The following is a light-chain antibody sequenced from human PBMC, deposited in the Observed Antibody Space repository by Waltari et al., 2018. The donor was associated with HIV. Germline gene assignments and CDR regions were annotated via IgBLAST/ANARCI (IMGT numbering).Light chain of an antibody. J-gene: IGKJ2*03. V-gene: IGKV4-1*01. CDR2: WAS. CDR3: QQYYSTQYS. Sequence: DIVITHSLDPLAVSLGERATINCMSSQSLLYTSKHKNYLAWYQQRPGQPPKLLIYWASTRDSGVPDRFSGSGSGTDFTLTISSLQAEDVAVYYCQQYYSTQYSFGQGSKLEIK. CDR1: QSLLYTSKHKNY.